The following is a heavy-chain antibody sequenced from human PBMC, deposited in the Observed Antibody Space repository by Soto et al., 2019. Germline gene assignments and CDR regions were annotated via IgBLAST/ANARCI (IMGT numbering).Heavy chain of an antibody. D-gene: IGHD3-22*01. CDR3: ARLGGYYQAFDQ. V-gene: IGHV4-59*08. Sequence: SDTLSLTCTVSGGSISNYYWGSFRQPPGKGLEWVGYIYYTGSTTYSPSLKSRVTISLDTSKNQFSLKLNSVTAADTAVYYCARLGGYYQAFDQWGQGSLVTVS. J-gene: IGHJ4*02. CDR1: GGSISNYY. CDR2: IYYTGST.